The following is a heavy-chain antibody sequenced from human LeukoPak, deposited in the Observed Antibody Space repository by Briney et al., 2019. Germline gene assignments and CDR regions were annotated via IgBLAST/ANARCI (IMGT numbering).Heavy chain of an antibody. D-gene: IGHD5-18*01. V-gene: IGHV1-69*05. CDR3: ASRGGPGYSYGLEYFQH. J-gene: IGHJ1*01. CDR2: IIPIFGTA. CDR1: GGTFSSYA. Sequence: SVKVSCKASGGTFSSYAISWVRQAPGQGLEWMGRIIPIFGTATYAQKFQGRVTITTDDSTSTAYMELSSLRSEDTAVYYCASRGGPGYSYGLEYFQHWGQGTLVTVSS.